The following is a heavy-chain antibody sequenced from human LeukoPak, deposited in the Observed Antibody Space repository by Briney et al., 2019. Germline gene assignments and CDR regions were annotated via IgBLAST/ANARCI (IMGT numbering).Heavy chain of an antibody. Sequence: GGSLRLSCAASGFTFDDYAMHWVRQAPGKGLEWVSGISWNSGSIGYADSVKGRFTISRDNAKNSLYLQMNSLRAEDTALYYCAKDSYCSSTSCPIDYWGQGTLVTVSS. V-gene: IGHV3-9*01. D-gene: IGHD2-2*01. CDR1: GFTFDDYA. CDR3: AKDSYCSSTSCPIDY. J-gene: IGHJ4*02. CDR2: ISWNSGSI.